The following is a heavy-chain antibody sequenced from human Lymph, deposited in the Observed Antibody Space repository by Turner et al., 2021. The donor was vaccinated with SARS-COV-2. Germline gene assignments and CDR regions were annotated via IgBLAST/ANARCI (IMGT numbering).Heavy chain of an antibody. CDR3: AREMGSGSDY. CDR2: ISYDGSNK. V-gene: IGHV3-30*04. Sequence: VPLVESWGGLVQPWRFLRLSCTASGFTFSSYAMHWVRQAPGKGLEWVSLISYDGSNKYYADSVKGRFTISRDNSKNTLYLQMNSLRTEDTAVYYCAREMGSGSDYWGQGTLVTVSS. J-gene: IGHJ4*02. CDR1: GFTFSSYA. D-gene: IGHD3-10*01.